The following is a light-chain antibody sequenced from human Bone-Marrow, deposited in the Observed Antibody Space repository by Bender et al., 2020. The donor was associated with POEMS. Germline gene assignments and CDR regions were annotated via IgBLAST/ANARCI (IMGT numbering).Light chain of an antibody. CDR1: SSDVGAYNF. V-gene: IGLV2-14*03. J-gene: IGLJ1*01. Sequence: QSALTQPASVSGSPGQSITISCTGTSSDVGAYNFVSWYQQHPGKAPKLMIYAVSNRPSGVSNRFSGSKSGNTASLTISGLQAEDEADYYCSSYTNGNTQNVFGTGTTVTVL. CDR3: SSYTNGNTQNV. CDR2: AVS.